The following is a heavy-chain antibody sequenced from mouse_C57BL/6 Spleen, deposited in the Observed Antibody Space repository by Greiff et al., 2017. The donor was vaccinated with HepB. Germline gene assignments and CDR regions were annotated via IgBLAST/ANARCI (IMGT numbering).Heavy chain of an antibody. J-gene: IGHJ4*01. Sequence: QVQLQQPGAELVRPGSSVKLSCKASGYTFTSYWMDWVKQRPGQGLEWIGNIYPSDSETHYNQKFKDKATLTVDKSSSTAYMQLSSLTSEDSAVYYCARNEIGMDYWGQGTSVTVSS. CDR2: IYPSDSET. CDR3: ARNEIGMDY. CDR1: GYTFTSYW. V-gene: IGHV1-61*01.